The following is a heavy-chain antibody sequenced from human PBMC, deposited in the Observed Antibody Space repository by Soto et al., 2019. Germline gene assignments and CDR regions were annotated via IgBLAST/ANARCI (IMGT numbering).Heavy chain of an antibody. Sequence: QVQLVQSGAEVKSPGSSVKVSCKASGGTFSNYPISWVRQAPGQGLECMGRIIPILDVANYAQKFQGRVNITADKSTSTVYREVSSLTSEDTAIFYCAKGGGSGWYIDCWGQGTLVTVSS. CDR3: AKGGGSGWYIDC. D-gene: IGHD6-19*01. CDR2: IIPILDVA. V-gene: IGHV1-69*02. J-gene: IGHJ4*02. CDR1: GGTFSNYP.